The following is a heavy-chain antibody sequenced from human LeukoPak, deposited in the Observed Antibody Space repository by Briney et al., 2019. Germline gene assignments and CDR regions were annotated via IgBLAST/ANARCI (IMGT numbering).Heavy chain of an antibody. J-gene: IGHJ4*02. Sequence: GGSLRLSCAASGFTFSDYYMSWIRPAPGKGLEWVSYISSSSSYTNYADSVKGRFTISRDNAKNSLFLQMNGLRAEDTAVYYCARDLRFGELLSWGQGTLVTVSS. CDR3: ARDLRFGELLS. D-gene: IGHD3-10*01. CDR2: ISSSSSYT. CDR1: GFTFSDYY. V-gene: IGHV3-11*06.